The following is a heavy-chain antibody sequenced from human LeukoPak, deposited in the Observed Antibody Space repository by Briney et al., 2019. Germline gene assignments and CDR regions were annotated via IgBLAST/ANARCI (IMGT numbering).Heavy chain of an antibody. CDR2: IYTSGST. D-gene: IGHD3-22*01. CDR3: ARQIGYSDAFDI. Sequence: SETLSLTCTVSGGPISSYYWSWIRQPPGKGLEWIGYIYTSGSTNYNPSLKSRVTISVDTSKSQFSLKLSSVTAADTAVYYCARQIGYSDAFDIWGQGTMVTVSS. V-gene: IGHV4-4*09. CDR1: GGPISSYY. J-gene: IGHJ3*02.